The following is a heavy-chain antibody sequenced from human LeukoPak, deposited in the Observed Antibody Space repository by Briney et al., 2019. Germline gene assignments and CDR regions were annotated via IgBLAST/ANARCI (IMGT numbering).Heavy chain of an antibody. D-gene: IGHD3-22*01. CDR1: GFSFHYYA. CDR3: AKDRSGSSVSYCDMDV. V-gene: IGHV3-23*01. J-gene: IGHJ6*02. CDR2: ISDGGDNT. Sequence: GGSLRLSCAASGFSFHYYAMSWVRQAPGRGLEWVSVISDGGDNTYYAESVKGRFTISRDNSKDTLYLQMDSLGAEDTAVYFCAKDRSGSSVSYCDMDVWGQGTAVTVSS.